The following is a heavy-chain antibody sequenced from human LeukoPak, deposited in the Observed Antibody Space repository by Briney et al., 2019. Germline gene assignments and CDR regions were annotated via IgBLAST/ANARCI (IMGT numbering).Heavy chain of an antibody. J-gene: IGHJ3*02. CDR2: TRNKANSYTT. CDR3: ARDYADAFDI. D-gene: IGHD2-2*01. CDR1: GFTFSDHY. V-gene: IGHV3-72*01. Sequence: GGSLRLSCAASGFTFSDHYMDWVRQAPGKGLERVGRTRNKANSYTTEYAASVKGRFTISRDDSKNSLYLQMNSLKTEDTAVYYCARDYADAFDIWGQGTMVTVSS.